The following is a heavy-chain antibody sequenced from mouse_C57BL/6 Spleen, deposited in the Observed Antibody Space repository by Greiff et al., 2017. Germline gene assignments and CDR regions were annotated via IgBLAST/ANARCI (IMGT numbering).Heavy chain of an antibody. CDR2: IWGVGST. CDR1: GFSLTSYG. Sequence: VMLVESGPGLVAPSQSLSITCTVSGFSLTSYGVDWVRQSPGKGLEWLGVIWGVGSTNYNSALKSRLSISKDNSKSQVFLKMNSLQTDDTAMYYCARVYDGYSAWFAYWGQGTLVTVSA. V-gene: IGHV2-6*01. D-gene: IGHD2-3*01. J-gene: IGHJ3*01. CDR3: ARVYDGYSAWFAY.